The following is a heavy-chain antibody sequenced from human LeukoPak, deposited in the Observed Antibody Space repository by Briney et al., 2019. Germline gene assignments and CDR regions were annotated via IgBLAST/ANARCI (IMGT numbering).Heavy chain of an antibody. CDR2: ISAYNGNI. V-gene: IGHV1-18*01. D-gene: IGHD1-1*01. CDR1: GYTFTSYG. Sequence: ASVKVSCKASGYTFTSYGISWVRQAPGQGLEWMGWISAYNGNINYAQKFQGRVTMTTDTSTRTAYMELRSLRFDDTAVYYCARLGQLNWFDPWGQGTLVSVSS. CDR3: ARLGQLNWFDP. J-gene: IGHJ5*02.